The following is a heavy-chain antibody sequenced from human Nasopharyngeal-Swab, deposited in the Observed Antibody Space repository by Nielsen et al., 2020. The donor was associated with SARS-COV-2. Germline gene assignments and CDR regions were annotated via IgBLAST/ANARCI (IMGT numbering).Heavy chain of an antibody. D-gene: IGHD3-3*01. CDR2: IYYSGST. CDR1: GDSVSSSSFY. J-gene: IGHJ3*01. CDR3: ARERRVTVFGVAKAGHDVFDV. Sequence: SETLSLTCSVSGDSVSSSSFYWSWIRQPPGKGLEWIGCIYYSGSTHYSPSLKSRVTISVDTSKNQFSLKMRSVTAADTAVYYCARERRVTVFGVAKAGHDVFDVWGQGTLVTVSS. V-gene: IGHV4-61*01.